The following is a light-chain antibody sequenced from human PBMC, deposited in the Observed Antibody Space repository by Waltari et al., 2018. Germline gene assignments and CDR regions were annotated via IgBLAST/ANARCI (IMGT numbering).Light chain of an antibody. CDR3: MGALQTAT. J-gene: IGKJ5*01. CDR1: QSLLHRNGYNY. Sequence: EIVMTQSPLSLSVTPGEPASISCRSSQSLLHRNGYNYLDWYVQKPGQSPQVLIQLRSDRAAGVPDRFCSSGSGTDYTLKISRVEAEDVGIYYCMGALQTATFGPGTRLDIK. CDR2: LRS. V-gene: IGKV2-28*01.